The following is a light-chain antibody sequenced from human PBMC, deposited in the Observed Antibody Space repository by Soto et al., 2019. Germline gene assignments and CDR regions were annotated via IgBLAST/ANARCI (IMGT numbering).Light chain of an antibody. J-gene: IGLJ2*01. CDR2: EVS. V-gene: IGLV2-14*01. CDR3: SSWTRTSTVV. CDR1: SSDIGRYDY. Sequence: QSALTQPASVSGSPGQSITISCTGTSSDIGRYDYVSWYQQFPGKAPKLMISEVSDRPSGVSTRFSGSKSGNTASLTISGLQADDEADYYCSSWTRTSTVVFGGGTKLTVL.